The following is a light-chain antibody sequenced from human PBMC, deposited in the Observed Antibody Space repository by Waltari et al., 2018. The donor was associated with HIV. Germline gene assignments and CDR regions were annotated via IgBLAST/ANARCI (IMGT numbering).Light chain of an antibody. Sequence: DIVMTQSPDSLAVSLGERATINCKSSQSILYNSNNKNYLAWYQQTPGQPPKLLIYWASTRESWVPDRFSGSGSGTDFTLTISSLQAEDVAVYYCQQYYSTPYTFGQGTKLEIK. CDR1: QSILYNSNNKNY. CDR3: QQYYSTPYT. J-gene: IGKJ2*01. CDR2: WAS. V-gene: IGKV4-1*01.